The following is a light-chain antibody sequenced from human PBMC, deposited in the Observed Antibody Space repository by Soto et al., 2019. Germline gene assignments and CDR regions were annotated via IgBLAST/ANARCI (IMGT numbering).Light chain of an antibody. V-gene: IGKV1-13*02. J-gene: IGKJ1*01. CDR3: QQYNTYSWT. CDR2: DAS. CDR1: QGINSF. Sequence: AIQLTQSPSSLSASLGDRVTITCRASQGINSFLAWYQQISGRAPNLLIYDASSLQSGVPSRFSGSGSGTEFTLTISSLQPDDFATYYCQQYNTYSWTFGQGTKVDI.